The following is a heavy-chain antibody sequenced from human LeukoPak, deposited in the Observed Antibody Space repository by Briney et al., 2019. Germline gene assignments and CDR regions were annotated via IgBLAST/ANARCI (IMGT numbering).Heavy chain of an antibody. CDR1: GGTFSSYA. CDR3: AREGRGAYCSSTSCYKEPPYSWFDP. J-gene: IGHJ5*02. V-gene: IGHV1-69*05. CDR2: IIPILGTA. D-gene: IGHD2-2*02. Sequence: GASVKVSCKASGGTFSSYAISWVRQAPGQGLEWMGGIIPILGTANYAQKFQGRVTITTDESTSTAYMELSSLRSEDTAVYYCAREGRGAYCSSTSCYKEPPYSWFDPWGQGTLVTVSS.